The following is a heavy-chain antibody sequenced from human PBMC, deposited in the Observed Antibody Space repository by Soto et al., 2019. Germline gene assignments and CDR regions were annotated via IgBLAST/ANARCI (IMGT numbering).Heavy chain of an antibody. Sequence: GGSLRLSCGASGLTFSGYGMNWVRQAPGKGLEWISYITSSGSLIYYADSLKGRFTISRDNAKNSLFLQMNSLRAEDTAVYYCATTVTTVDYWGQGTLVTVSS. CDR3: ATTVTTVDY. V-gene: IGHV3-48*03. CDR2: ITSSGSLI. J-gene: IGHJ4*02. CDR1: GLTFSGYG. D-gene: IGHD4-17*01.